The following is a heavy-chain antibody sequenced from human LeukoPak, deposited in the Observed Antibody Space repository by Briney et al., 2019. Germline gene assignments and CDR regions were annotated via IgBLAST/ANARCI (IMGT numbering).Heavy chain of an antibody. V-gene: IGHV3-66*01. CDR3: ARGTVTMVDY. CDR2: IYSGGST. D-gene: IGHD3-10*01. CDR1: GFSVSSNY. Sequence: GGSLRLSCAVSGFSVSSNYMSWVRQAPGRGLEWVSVIYSGGSTYYADSVKGRFTISRDNSKNTLFLQMNGLRAGDTAVYYCARGTVTMVDYWGQGTLVTVSS. J-gene: IGHJ4*02.